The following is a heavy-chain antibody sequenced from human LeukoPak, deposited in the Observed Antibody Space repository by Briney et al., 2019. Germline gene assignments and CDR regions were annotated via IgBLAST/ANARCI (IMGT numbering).Heavy chain of an antibody. D-gene: IGHD3-10*01. CDR1: GFTFSSYS. V-gene: IGHV3-21*01. CDR2: ISSSSSYI. Sequence: PGGSLRLSCAASGFTFSSYSMNWVRQAPGKGLEWVSSISSSSSYIYYADSVKGRFTISRDNAKNSLYLQMNSLRAEDTAVYYCARTLLSPYWLWFGEGSGAFDIWGQGTMVTVSS. CDR3: ARTLLSPYWLWFGEGSGAFDI. J-gene: IGHJ3*02.